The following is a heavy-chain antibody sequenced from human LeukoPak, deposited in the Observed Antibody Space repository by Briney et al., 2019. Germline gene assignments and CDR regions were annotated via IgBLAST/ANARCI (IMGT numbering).Heavy chain of an antibody. V-gene: IGHV3-9*01. J-gene: IGHJ4*02. CDR1: GFTFDDCA. Sequence: GGSLRLSCAASGFTFDDCAMHWVRQAPGKGLEWVSGISWNSGSIGYADSVKGRFTISRDNAKNSLYLQMNSLRAEDTALYYCAKISVGGSYFDYWGQGTLVTVSS. D-gene: IGHD4-23*01. CDR2: ISWNSGSI. CDR3: AKISVGGSYFDY.